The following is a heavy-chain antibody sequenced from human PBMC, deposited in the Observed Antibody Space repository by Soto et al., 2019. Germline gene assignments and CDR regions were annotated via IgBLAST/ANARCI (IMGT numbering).Heavy chain of an antibody. CDR3: ARDREAVAAQVYYYGMDV. V-gene: IGHV1-46*03. D-gene: IGHD6-19*01. CDR2: INPSGGST. J-gene: IGHJ6*02. Sequence: ASVKVSCKASGYTFTSYYMHWVRQAPGQGLEWMGIINPSGGSTSYAQKFQGRVTMTRDTSTSTVYMELSSLRSEDTALYYCARDREAVAAQVYYYGMDVWGQGTTVTVSS. CDR1: GYTFTSYY.